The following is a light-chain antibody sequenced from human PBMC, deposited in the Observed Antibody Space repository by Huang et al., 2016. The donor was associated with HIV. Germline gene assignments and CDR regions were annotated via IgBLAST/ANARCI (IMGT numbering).Light chain of an antibody. CDR1: RSVSSN. V-gene: IGKV3-15*01. CDR2: GSS. J-gene: IGKJ4*01. CDR3: QQYNNWLLS. Sequence: IVMTQSPATLSVSPGERVTVSCRANRSVSSNLAWYQHRPGQVPRLLSYGSSTRAPGIPARFSGSGAGTDFSLTISSLQSEDFALYYCQQYNNWLLSFGGGTRVDI.